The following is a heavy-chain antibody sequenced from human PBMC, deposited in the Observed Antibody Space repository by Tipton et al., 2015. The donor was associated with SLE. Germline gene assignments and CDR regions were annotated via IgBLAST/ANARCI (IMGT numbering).Heavy chain of an antibody. J-gene: IGHJ2*01. CDR1: GGSFSGYY. D-gene: IGHD3-3*01. CDR3: AGLRVTIFGVVINLFEL. CDR2: INHSGST. Sequence: TLSLTCAVYGGSFSGYYWSWIRQPPGKGMEWIGEINHSGSTNYNPSLQIRVTISVATSKNQFSLKLRSVTAADTAVDYCAGLRVTIFGVVINLFELWGRGTLVTVSS. V-gene: IGHV4-34*01.